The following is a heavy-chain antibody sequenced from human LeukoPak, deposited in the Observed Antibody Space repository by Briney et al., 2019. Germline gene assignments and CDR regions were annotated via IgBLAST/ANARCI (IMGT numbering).Heavy chain of an antibody. CDR2: ISSSSSYI. Sequence: GGSLRLSCAASGFTFSSYSMNWARQAPGKGLEWVSSISSSSSYIYYADSVKGRFTISRDNAKNSLYLQMNSLRAEDTAVYYCARDLGGYSYPSDYWGQGTLVTVSS. V-gene: IGHV3-21*01. D-gene: IGHD5-18*01. J-gene: IGHJ4*02. CDR1: GFTFSSYS. CDR3: ARDLGGYSYPSDY.